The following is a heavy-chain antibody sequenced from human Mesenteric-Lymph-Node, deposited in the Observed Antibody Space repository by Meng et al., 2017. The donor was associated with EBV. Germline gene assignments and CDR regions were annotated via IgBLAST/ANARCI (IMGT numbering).Heavy chain of an antibody. J-gene: IGHJ1*01. CDR1: VDSISNSNW. CDR3: ASGGVRDPSPPY. CDR2: IYYTGST. Sequence: VQLQVSGPGLVKPSGTLSLTCAVSVDSISNSNWWSWVRQPAGKGLEWIGEIYYTGSTNYNPSLKSRVSMSVDKSKNEFSLEVNSVTAADTAVYYCASGGVRDPSPPYWGQGALVTVSS. V-gene: IGHV4-4*02. D-gene: IGHD3-16*01.